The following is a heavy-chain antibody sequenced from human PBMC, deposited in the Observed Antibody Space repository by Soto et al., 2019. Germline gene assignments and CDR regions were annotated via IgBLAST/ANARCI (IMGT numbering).Heavy chain of an antibody. D-gene: IGHD3-3*01. CDR1: GGTFSSYT. V-gene: IGHV1-69*04. CDR3: ARDERNYDFWSGSNWFDP. CDR2: IIPILGIA. Sequence: ASVKVSCKASGGTFSSYTISWVRQAPGQGLEWMGRIIPILGIANYAQKFQGRVTITADKSTSTAYMELSSPRSEDTAVYYCARDERNYDFWSGSNWFDPWGQGTLVTVSS. J-gene: IGHJ5*02.